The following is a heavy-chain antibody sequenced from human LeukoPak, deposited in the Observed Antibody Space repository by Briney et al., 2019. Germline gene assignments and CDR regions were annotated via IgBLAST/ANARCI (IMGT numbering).Heavy chain of an antibody. Sequence: PGRSLRLSCAASGFTFSDYGMHGVRQAPGKGLEWVAVIWYDGSNKYYADSVKGRFTISRDNSKNTVYLQMNSLRAEDTAVYYCARGPHIVVVTAVDYWGQGTLVTVSS. CDR1: GFTFSDYG. J-gene: IGHJ4*02. D-gene: IGHD2-21*02. CDR2: IWYDGSNK. V-gene: IGHV3-33*01. CDR3: ARGPHIVVVTAVDY.